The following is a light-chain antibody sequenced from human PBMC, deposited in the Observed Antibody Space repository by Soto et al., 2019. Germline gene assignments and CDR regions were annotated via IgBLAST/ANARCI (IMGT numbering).Light chain of an antibody. CDR1: QSVSST. V-gene: IGKV3-15*01. CDR2: GAS. J-gene: IGKJ1*01. CDR3: QQYNNWPWT. Sequence: EIVMTQSPATLSVSPGERATLSCRASQSVSSTLAWYQQKPGQAPSLLIYGASTRATGIPARFSGSGSGTEFTLTISSLQSEDFAVYYCQQYNNWPWTFGQGTKVEIK.